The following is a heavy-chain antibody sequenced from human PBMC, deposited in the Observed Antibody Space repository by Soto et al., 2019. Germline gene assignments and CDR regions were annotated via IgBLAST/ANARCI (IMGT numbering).Heavy chain of an antibody. CDR1: GGSISSYY. D-gene: IGHD1-1*01. CDR3: ARLPSQLEQRPYYYYMDV. Sequence: NPSVTLPLTCTVSGGSISSYYRSWIRQPPGKGLEWIGYIYNRGSTNYTPSLKSRVTISEDTPKNQVSLKLSSVTAADTAVYYCARLPSQLEQRPYYYYMDVWGKGTTVTVSS. CDR2: IYNRGST. J-gene: IGHJ6*03. V-gene: IGHV4-59*08.